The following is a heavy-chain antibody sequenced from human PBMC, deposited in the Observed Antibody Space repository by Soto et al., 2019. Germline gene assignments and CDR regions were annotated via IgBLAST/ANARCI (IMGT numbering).Heavy chain of an antibody. CDR2: IRGKGKTVAT. Sequence: EVHVVESGGGLVQPGGSLRLSCEASGFSFSGSTMHWVRQSAGKGLEWLGRIRGKGKTVATVYAASVKGRFTMSKDDSENLVYLEMTSLTSDDTATYYCTRQGPRGLPGLFYSYAMDVWGQGTTVTVSS. CDR3: TRQGPRGLPGLFYSYAMDV. D-gene: IGHD2-21*02. J-gene: IGHJ6*02. CDR1: GFSFSGST. V-gene: IGHV3-73*02.